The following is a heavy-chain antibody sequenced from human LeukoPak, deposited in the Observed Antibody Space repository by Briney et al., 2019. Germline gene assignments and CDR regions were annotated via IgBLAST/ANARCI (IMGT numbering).Heavy chain of an antibody. V-gene: IGHV1-18*01. J-gene: IGHJ4*02. D-gene: IGHD1-1*01. CDR3: ERANEGSFDY. CDR2: VSAYNGNT. Sequence: GASVRVSCKASGYTFTSYGISWVRPAPGQGLEWMGWVSAYNGNTNYAQKLQGRVTMTTDTSTSTAYMELRSLRSDGTAVYYCERANEGSFDYWGQGTLVTVSS. CDR1: GYTFTSYG.